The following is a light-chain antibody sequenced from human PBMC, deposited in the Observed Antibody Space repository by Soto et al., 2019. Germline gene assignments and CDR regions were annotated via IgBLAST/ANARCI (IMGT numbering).Light chain of an antibody. J-gene: IGKJ4*01. CDR1: QSVSSN. CDR3: HQRSNWPPT. Sequence: TLSLSPGERATLSCRASQSVSSNLAWYQQKPGQAPRLLIYDASNRATGIPARFSGSGSGTDFTLTISSLQPEDFAVYYCHQRSNWPPTFGGGTKVDIK. CDR2: DAS. V-gene: IGKV3-11*01.